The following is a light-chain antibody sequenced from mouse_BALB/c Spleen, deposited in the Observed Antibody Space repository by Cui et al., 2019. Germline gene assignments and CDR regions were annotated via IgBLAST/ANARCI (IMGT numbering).Light chain of an antibody. V-gene: IGKV12-46*01. CDR1: ENIYSN. J-gene: IGKJ2*01. CDR3: QHFWGTPYT. CDR2: AAT. Sequence: DIQMTQSPASLSVSVGETVTITCRASENIYSNLAWYQQKQGKSPQLLVYAATNLADGVPSRFSGGGSGTQYSLKINSLQSEDFGSYYCQHFWGTPYTFGGGTKLEIK.